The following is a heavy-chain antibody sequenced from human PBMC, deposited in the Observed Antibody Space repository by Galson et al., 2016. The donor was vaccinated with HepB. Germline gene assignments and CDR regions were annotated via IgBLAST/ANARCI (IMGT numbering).Heavy chain of an antibody. CDR3: VNSGNYRLTY. D-gene: IGHD1-26*01. V-gene: IGHV3-48*02. Sequence: VRQAPGRGLEWVSYISSSGSVTSYADSVKGRFTISRDNAKNSLYLQMNNLRDEDTAVYYCVNSGNYRLTYWGQGTLVTVSS. J-gene: IGHJ4*02. CDR2: ISSSGSVT.